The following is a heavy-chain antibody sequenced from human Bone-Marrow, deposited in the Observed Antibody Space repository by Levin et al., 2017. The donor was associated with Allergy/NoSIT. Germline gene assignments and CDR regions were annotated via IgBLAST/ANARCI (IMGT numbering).Heavy chain of an antibody. CDR3: ARDRRRYCSSTSCYGFYMDV. CDR1: GFTFSSYW. D-gene: IGHD2-2*01. V-gene: IGHV3-74*01. Sequence: PGGSLRLSCAASGFTFSSYWMHWVRQAPGKGLVWVSRINSDGSSTSYADSVKGRFTISRDNAKNTLYLQMNSLRAEDTAVYYCARDRRRYCSSTSCYGFYMDVWGKGTTVTVSS. CDR2: INSDGSST. J-gene: IGHJ6*03.